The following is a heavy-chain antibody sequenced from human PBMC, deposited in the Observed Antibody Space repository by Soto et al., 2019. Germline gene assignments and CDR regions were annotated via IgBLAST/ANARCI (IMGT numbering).Heavy chain of an antibody. V-gene: IGHV3-30*18. J-gene: IGHJ4*02. CDR3: EKEGAITNGYFDY. CDR2: ISYDGNVV. D-gene: IGHD1-26*01. Sequence: QVQLVESEGGVVQPGRSLRLSCTASGFTFSNYGMHWVRQAPGKGLEWVTVISYDGNVVYYADSVKGRFTSSRDNSKNTLYLQMNSLRTEDTAVYDCEKEGAITNGYFDYWGQGTLVTVSS. CDR1: GFTFSNYG.